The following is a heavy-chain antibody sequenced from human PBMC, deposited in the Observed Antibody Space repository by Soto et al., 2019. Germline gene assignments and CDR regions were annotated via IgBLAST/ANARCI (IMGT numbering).Heavy chain of an antibody. Sequence: ESLRLSFAVTGFNFVGYAMSWVRQAPGKGLEWVSTLSGDGSRAYYADSVRGRFTVSRDNSKSTLYLRMNSLRADDTAIYYCAKRGGYAISFYDSWGQGTLVTVSS. V-gene: IGHV3-23*01. J-gene: IGHJ4*02. D-gene: IGHD3-16*01. CDR3: AKRGGYAISFYDS. CDR1: GFNFVGYA. CDR2: LSGDGSRA.